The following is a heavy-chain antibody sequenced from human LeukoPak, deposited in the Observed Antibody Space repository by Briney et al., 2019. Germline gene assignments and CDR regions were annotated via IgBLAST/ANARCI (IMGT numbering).Heavy chain of an antibody. CDR3: ARDRGYYGSGSLDY. J-gene: IGHJ4*02. CDR2: ISAYNGNT. Sequence: ASVTVSCKASGYTFTSYGISWVRQAPGQGLEWMGWISAYNGNTNYAQKLQGRVTMTRDTSIGTAYMELSRLRSDDTAVYYCARDRGYYGSGSLDYWGQGTLVTVSS. D-gene: IGHD3-10*01. CDR1: GYTFTSYG. V-gene: IGHV1-18*01.